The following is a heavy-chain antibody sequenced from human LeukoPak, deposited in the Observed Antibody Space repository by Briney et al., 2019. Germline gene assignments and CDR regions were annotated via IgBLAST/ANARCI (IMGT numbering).Heavy chain of an antibody. Sequence: GGSLRLSCAASGFTFSSHWMHWVRQAPGKGLVWASVISPDGSNTNYAEPVKGRFTISRDNAKNTLYLQMNSLRAGDTAVHYCARPVGTTVSVDYWGQGTLVTVSS. CDR3: ARPVGTTVSVDY. J-gene: IGHJ4*02. CDR1: GFTFSSHW. D-gene: IGHD1-26*01. V-gene: IGHV3-74*01. CDR2: ISPDGSNT.